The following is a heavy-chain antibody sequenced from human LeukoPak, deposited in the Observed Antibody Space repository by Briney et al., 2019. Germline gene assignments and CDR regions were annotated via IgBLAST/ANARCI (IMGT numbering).Heavy chain of an antibody. CDR1: GFTFSSYA. V-gene: IGHV3-23*01. CDR3: ANDHSMTQDYYDSSGHKGDAFDI. CDR2: ISGSGGST. D-gene: IGHD3-22*01. Sequence: PGGSLRLACAASGFTFSSYAMSWVRQAPGKGLEWVSAISGSGGSTYYADSVKGRFTISRDNSKNTLYLQMNSLRAEDTAVYYCANDHSMTQDYYDSSGHKGDAFDIWGQGTMVTVSS. J-gene: IGHJ3*02.